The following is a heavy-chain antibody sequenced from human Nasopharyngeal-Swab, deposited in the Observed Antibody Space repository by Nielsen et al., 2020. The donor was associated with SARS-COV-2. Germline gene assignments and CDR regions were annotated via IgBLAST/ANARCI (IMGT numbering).Heavy chain of an antibody. D-gene: IGHD3-10*01. CDR2: INPNSGGA. J-gene: IGHJ3*01. CDR3: AREMRDSSSGNDAFDV. Sequence: WVRQAPGQGLEWTGCINPNSGGATYAQKFEGRVTMTRATSRDTAYMELSVLRPDDTAVFYCAREMRDSSSGNDAFDVWGQGTRVTISS. V-gene: IGHV1-2*02.